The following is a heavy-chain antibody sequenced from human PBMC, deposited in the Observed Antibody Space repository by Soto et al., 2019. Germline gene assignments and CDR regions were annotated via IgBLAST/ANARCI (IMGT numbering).Heavy chain of an antibody. CDR3: ALTTVITSKRDY. V-gene: IGHV3-23*01. D-gene: IGHD4-17*01. J-gene: IGHJ4*02. Sequence: EVQLLESGGGLVQPGESLRLSCAASGFIFSTYAMTWVRQAPGKGPEWVSTIDGSGYTTYYADSVQGRFTISRDNSQNTLYLQLNSLTSDDTAVYYCALTTVITSKRDYWGQGTLVAVSS. CDR1: GFIFSTYA. CDR2: IDGSGYTT.